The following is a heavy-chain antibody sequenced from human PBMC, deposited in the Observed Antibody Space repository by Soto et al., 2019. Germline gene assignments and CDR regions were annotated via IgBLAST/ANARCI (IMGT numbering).Heavy chain of an antibody. CDR2: ISAYNGNT. V-gene: IGHV1-18*01. CDR3: ARGPLVVLNYFES. CDR1: GYAFTNYG. Sequence: ASVKVSCKASGYAFTNYGISWVRQAPGQGLEWMGWISAYNGNTNYAQKLQGRVTMSTDKSTSTAYMELSSLTSDDTAMYFCARGPLVVLNYFESWGQGTLVTVSS. J-gene: IGHJ4*02.